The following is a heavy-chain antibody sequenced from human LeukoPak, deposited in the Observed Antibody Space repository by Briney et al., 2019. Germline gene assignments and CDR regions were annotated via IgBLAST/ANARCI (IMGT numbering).Heavy chain of an antibody. J-gene: IGHJ5*02. CDR3: ARDGWFGELFWFDP. Sequence: QTSQTLSLTCTVSGGSISSGDYYWSWMRQPPGKGVEWIGYIYYSGSTYYNPSLKSRVTISVDTSKNQFSLKLSSVTAADTAVYYCARDGWFGELFWFDPWGQGTLVTVSS. V-gene: IGHV4-30-4*01. CDR1: GGSISSGDYY. D-gene: IGHD3-10*01. CDR2: IYYSGST.